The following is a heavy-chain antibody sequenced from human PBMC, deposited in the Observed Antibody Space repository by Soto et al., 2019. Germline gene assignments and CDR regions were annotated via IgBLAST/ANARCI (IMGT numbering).Heavy chain of an antibody. Sequence: QVQLVQSGGGVIQPGTSLRLSCAASGITFTTYGMHWVRQTPGKGLEWVAVVSYDGSHKYYADSVKGRFTISRDDSKNTLYLQMNSLIVEDTALYYCAKEMYPRTVRDSSSPWGDYWGQGTLVTVSS. V-gene: IGHV3-30*18. J-gene: IGHJ4*02. CDR3: AKEMYPRTVRDSSSPWGDY. CDR1: GITFTTYG. CDR2: VSYDGSHK. D-gene: IGHD6-6*01.